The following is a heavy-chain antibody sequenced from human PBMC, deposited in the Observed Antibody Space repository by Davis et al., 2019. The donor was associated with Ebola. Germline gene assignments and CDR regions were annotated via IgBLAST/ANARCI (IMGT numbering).Heavy chain of an antibody. CDR2: IKQDGSEK. CDR3: AKGYCSGGSCYKYFDY. Sequence: GESLKISCAASGFTFSSYWMSWVRQAPGKGLEWVANIKQDGSEKYYVDSVKGRFTISRDNSKNTLYLQMNSLRAEDTAVYYCAKGYCSGGSCYKYFDYWGQGTLVTVSS. V-gene: IGHV3-7*03. CDR1: GFTFSSYW. D-gene: IGHD2-15*01. J-gene: IGHJ4*02.